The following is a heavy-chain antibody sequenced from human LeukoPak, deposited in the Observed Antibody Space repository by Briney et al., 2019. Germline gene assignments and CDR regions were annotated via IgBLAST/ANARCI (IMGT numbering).Heavy chain of an antibody. CDR1: GGTFSSYA. CDR2: INPSGGST. D-gene: IGHD3-10*01. V-gene: IGHV1-46*01. CDR3: AKAFLEVRGVFDY. Sequence: ASVKVSCKASGGTFSSYAISWVRQAPGQGLEWMGIINPSGGSTSYAQKFQGRVTMTRDTSTSTVYMELSSLRSEDTAVYYCAKAFLEVRGVFDYWGQGTLVTVSS. J-gene: IGHJ4*02.